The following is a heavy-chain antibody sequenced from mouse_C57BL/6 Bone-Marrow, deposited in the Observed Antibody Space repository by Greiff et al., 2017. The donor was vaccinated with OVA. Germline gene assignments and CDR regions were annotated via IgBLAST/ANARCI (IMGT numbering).Heavy chain of an antibody. CDR1: GFTFSSYT. D-gene: IGHD1-1*01. Sequence: EVKLVESGGGLVKPGGSLKLSCAASGFTFSSYTMSWVRQTPEKRLEWVATISGGGGNTYYPDSVKGRFTISRDNAKNTLYLQMSILRSEDTALYYCARHGYGSVDYWGQGTTLTVSS. CDR2: ISGGGGNT. J-gene: IGHJ2*01. CDR3: ARHGYGSVDY. V-gene: IGHV5-9*01.